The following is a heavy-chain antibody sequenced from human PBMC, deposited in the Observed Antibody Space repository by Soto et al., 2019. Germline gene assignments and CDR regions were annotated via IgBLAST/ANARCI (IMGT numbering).Heavy chain of an antibody. CDR1: GYSFTAYG. D-gene: IGHD3-3*01. CDR3: ARDAPPPELRFLEWHNYDYNGMDV. J-gene: IGHJ6*02. Sequence: QVQVVQSGDEVKETGASVRVSCRTSGYSFTAYGINWVRQAPGQGLEWMGWISCYNGKTKYAQKVQGRVTMTTDTSTSRAYMEVRSLRSDDTAIYYCARDAPPPELRFLEWHNYDYNGMDVWGQGTTVTVSS. V-gene: IGHV1-18*01. CDR2: ISCYNGKT.